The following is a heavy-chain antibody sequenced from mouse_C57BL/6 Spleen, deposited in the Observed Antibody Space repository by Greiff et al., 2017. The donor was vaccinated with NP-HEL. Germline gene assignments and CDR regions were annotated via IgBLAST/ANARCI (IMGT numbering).Heavy chain of an antibody. V-gene: IGHV1-64*01. Sequence: VQLQQPGAELVKPGASVKLSCKASGYTFTSYWMHWVKQRPGQGLEWIGMIHPNSGSTNYNEKLKSKATLTVDKSSSTAYMQLSSLTSEDSAVYYCAVTGKVDYWGKGTTLTVSS. D-gene: IGHD4-1*01. J-gene: IGHJ2*01. CDR1: GYTFTSYW. CDR2: IHPNSGST. CDR3: AVTGKVDY.